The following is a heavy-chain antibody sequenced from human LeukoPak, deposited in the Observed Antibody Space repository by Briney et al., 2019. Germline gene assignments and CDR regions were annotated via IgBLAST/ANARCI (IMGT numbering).Heavy chain of an antibody. CDR2: ISHSGST. J-gene: IGHJ1*01. D-gene: IGHD3-16*02. Sequence: KPSETLSLTCAVYGGSFSGYYWSWIRQPPGKGLEWIGEISHSGSTNYNPSLKSRVTISVDTSKNQFSLKLSSVTAADTAVYYCARAPGYRKYFQHWGQGTLVTVSS. V-gene: IGHV4-34*01. CDR3: ARAPGYRKYFQH. CDR1: GGSFSGYY.